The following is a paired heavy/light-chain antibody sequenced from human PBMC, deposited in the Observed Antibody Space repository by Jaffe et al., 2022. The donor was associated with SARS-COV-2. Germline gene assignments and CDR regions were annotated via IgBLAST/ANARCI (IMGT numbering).Heavy chain of an antibody. CDR2: IWNDGSNK. V-gene: IGHV3-33*01. J-gene: IGHJ5*02. CDR1: GFTFSNYG. Sequence: QVQLVESGGGVVQPGRSLRLSCAASGFTFSNYGMHWVRQAPGKGLEWVALIWNDGSNKYYADSVKGRFTISRDNSKNTLYLQMNSLRAEDTAVYYCGRDFPDRYETSGPWFDPWGQGTLVTVSS. D-gene: IGHD3-22*01. CDR3: GRDFPDRYETSGPWFDP.
Light chain of an antibody. V-gene: IGKV2-28*01. J-gene: IGKJ2*01. CDR2: LGS. CDR1: QSLLHSNGKNH. CDR3: MQGLQTPYT. Sequence: DIVMTQSPLSLPVTPGEPASISCRSSQSLLHSNGKNHLNWYLQKPGQSPRLLIYLGSNRAPGVPDRFSGSGSGTDFTLKISRAEAEDVGVLYCMQGLQTPYTFGLGTKLEIK.